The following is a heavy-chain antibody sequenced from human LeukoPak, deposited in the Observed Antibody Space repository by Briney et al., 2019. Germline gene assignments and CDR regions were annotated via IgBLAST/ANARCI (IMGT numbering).Heavy chain of an antibody. CDR1: GITFSNYA. J-gene: IGHJ4*02. V-gene: IGHV3-23*01. CDR2: LSGSGGNT. D-gene: IGHD3-16*01. CDR3: ATEKGDSPDY. Sequence: PGGSLRLSCAASGITFSNYAMAWVRQAPGKGLEWVSGLSGSGGNTFYAVSVKGRFTISRDNPKNTLYLQMNSLRAEDTAVYYCATEKGDSPDYWGQGTLVTVSS.